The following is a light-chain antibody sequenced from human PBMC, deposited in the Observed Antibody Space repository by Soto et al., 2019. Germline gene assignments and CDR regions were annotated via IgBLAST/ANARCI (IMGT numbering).Light chain of an antibody. J-gene: IGKJ1*01. Sequence: AIQMTQSPSSLSASVGDRVTITCRASQDISTELGWYQQKPGKAPNLLIYATSSLESGVPSRFSGSGSGTEFTLTISSLQPEDFATYYCLQDYNYPRTFGQGTKVEIK. CDR1: QDISTE. CDR2: ATS. V-gene: IGKV1-6*01. CDR3: LQDYNYPRT.